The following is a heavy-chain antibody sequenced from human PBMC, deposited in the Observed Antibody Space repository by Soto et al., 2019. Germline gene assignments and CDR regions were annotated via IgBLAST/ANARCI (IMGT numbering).Heavy chain of an antibody. Sequence: PGGSLRLSCAASGFTFDDYAMHWVRQAPGKGLEWVSGISWNSGSIGYADSVKGRFTISRDNAKNSLYLQMNSLRAEDTALYYCAKDISGGAVTYYYFDYWGQGTLVTVSS. CDR3: AKDISGGAVTYYYFDY. D-gene: IGHD3-16*01. V-gene: IGHV3-9*01. CDR2: ISWNSGSI. CDR1: GFTFDDYA. J-gene: IGHJ4*02.